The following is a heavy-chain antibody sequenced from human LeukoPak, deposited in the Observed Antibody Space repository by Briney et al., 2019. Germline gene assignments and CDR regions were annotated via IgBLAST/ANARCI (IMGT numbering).Heavy chain of an antibody. CDR3: AKAGNHYDFWSGYGY. CDR2: IIGPGGDT. Sequence: GGSLRLSCTASGFSFNSYAMNWVRQAPGKGLEWVASIIGPGGDTYHAGSVRGRFTISRDNSKNTLYLQMNSLRAEDTAVYYCAKAGNHYDFWSGYGYWGQGTLSPSPQ. V-gene: IGHV3-23*01. CDR1: GFSFNSYA. J-gene: IGHJ4*02. D-gene: IGHD3-3*01.